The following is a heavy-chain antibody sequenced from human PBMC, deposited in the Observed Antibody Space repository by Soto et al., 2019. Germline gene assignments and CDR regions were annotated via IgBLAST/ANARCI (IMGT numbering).Heavy chain of an antibody. Sequence: GGSLRLSCAASGFTVSSNYMSWVRQAPGKGLEWVSVIYSGGSTYYADSVKGRFTISRDNSKNTLYLQMNSLRAEDTAVYYCVREIAAAGTNYWGQGTLFTVSS. CDR2: IYSGGST. CDR1: GFTVSSNY. V-gene: IGHV3-66*01. D-gene: IGHD6-13*01. J-gene: IGHJ4*02. CDR3: VREIAAAGTNY.